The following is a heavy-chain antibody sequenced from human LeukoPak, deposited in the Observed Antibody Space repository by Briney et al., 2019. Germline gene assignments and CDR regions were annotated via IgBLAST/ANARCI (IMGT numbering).Heavy chain of an antibody. Sequence: GGSLRLSCAASGFTFSSYGMHWVRQAPGKGLEWVAVIWYDGSNKYYADSVKGRFTISRDNSKNRLYLQMNSLRAEDTAVYYCARESSGSFDYGGNPAFDYWGQGTLVTVSS. CDR2: IWYDGSNK. D-gene: IGHD4-23*01. CDR1: GFTFSSYG. CDR3: ARESSGSFDYGGNPAFDY. V-gene: IGHV3-33*01. J-gene: IGHJ4*02.